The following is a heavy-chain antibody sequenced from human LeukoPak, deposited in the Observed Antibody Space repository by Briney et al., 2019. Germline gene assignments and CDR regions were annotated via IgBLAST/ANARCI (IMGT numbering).Heavy chain of an antibody. CDR1: GFSVSSFG. Sequence: GGSLRLSCAVSGFSVSSFGMSWVRQAPGKGLEWISAISLNGETTWYADTVKGRFTISRDNSKNTLYLQLTSLRAEDTAVYYCAQGFSSGWYPYWGQGSLVPVSS. D-gene: IGHD6-19*01. CDR3: AQGFSSGWYPY. V-gene: IGHV3-23*01. J-gene: IGHJ4*02. CDR2: ISLNGETT.